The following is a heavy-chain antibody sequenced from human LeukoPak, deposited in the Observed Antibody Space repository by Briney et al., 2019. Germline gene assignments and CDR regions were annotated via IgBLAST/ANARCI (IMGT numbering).Heavy chain of an antibody. CDR2: VSTGSNYI. V-gene: IGHV3-21*01. D-gene: IGHD6-19*01. CDR3: AREGKQWLDFDY. CDR1: GFTFSSYS. J-gene: IGHJ4*02. Sequence: GGSLRLSCTASGFTFSSYSLNWVRQAPGKGLEWVSSVSTGSNYIYYADSVKGRFTISRDNDKNSLYLQMNSLRAEDTAVYYCAREGKQWLDFDYWGQGTLVTVSS.